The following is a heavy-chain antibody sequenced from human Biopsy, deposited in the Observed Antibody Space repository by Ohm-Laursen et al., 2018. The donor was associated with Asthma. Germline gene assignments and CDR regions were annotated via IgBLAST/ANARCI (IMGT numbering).Heavy chain of an antibody. Sequence: SVKVSCKISGYSLTDLSMHWVRQAPGQGLEWMGGHDHEEGGTVNAWRFQGRVTMTDDTSTDTAYMELSSLSSDDTAVYYCASDFPKDYVRYNFQFWGQGTLVTVSS. V-gene: IGHV1-24*01. CDR2: HDHEEGGT. CDR1: GYSLTDLS. J-gene: IGHJ4*02. CDR3: ASDFPKDYVRYNFQF. D-gene: IGHD4-17*01.